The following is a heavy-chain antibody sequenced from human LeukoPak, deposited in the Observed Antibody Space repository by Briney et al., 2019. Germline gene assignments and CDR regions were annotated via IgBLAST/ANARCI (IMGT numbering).Heavy chain of an antibody. CDR3: ARSATVTTGYFDY. D-gene: IGHD4-17*01. J-gene: IGHJ4*02. CDR1: GGSISSSGHY. CDR2: IYSNGNT. V-gene: IGHV4-39*07. Sequence: SETLSLTCSVSGGSISSSGHYWGWIRQSPEKGLDWIGSIYSNGNTYYNPSVKSRVTISVDTSKNQFSLKLTSVTAAETAVYYCARSATVTTGYFDYWGQGALVSVSS.